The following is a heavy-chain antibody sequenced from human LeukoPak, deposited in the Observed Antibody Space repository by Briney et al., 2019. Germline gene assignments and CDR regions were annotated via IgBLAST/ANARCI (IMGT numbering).Heavy chain of an antibody. J-gene: IGHJ5*02. V-gene: IGHV3-23*01. CDR3: TKGSSGYFVDL. D-gene: IGHD3-22*01. Sequence: GGSLRLSCAASGFIFNNYGLIWVRQAPGKGLEWVSAISNDGGGTNYADFVKGRFTISRDNSKNTLFLQMNSLRAEDTALYYCTKGSSGYFVDLWGQGTLVTVSS. CDR1: GFIFNNYG. CDR2: ISNDGGGT.